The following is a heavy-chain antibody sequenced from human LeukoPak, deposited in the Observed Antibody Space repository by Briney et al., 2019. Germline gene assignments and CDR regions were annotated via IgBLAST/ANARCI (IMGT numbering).Heavy chain of an antibody. D-gene: IGHD3-22*01. CDR3: ARGLGSSGYFDTFDI. V-gene: IGHV4-59*01. CDR2: IYNSGST. Sequence: SETLSLTCTVSGGSISSYYWCWVRQPPGKGLEWIGYIYNSGSTNYNPSLKSRVTISVDTSKNHFSLKLSSVTAADTAVYYCARGLGSSGYFDTFDIWGQGTMVTVSS. J-gene: IGHJ3*02. CDR1: GGSISSYY.